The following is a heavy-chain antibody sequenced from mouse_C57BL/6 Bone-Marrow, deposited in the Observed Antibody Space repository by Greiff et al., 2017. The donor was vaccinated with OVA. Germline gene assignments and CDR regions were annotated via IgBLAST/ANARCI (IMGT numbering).Heavy chain of an antibody. CDR3: ARHGYYVRFLDY. CDR2: ISNGGGST. CDR1: GFTFSDYY. D-gene: IGHD2-3*01. J-gene: IGHJ2*01. Sequence: EVMLVESGGGLVQPGGSLKLSCAASGFTFSDYYMYWVRQTPEKRLEWVAYISNGGGSTYYPDTVKGRFTISRDNAKNTLYLQMSRLQSEDTAMYYCARHGYYVRFLDYWGQGTTLTVSS. V-gene: IGHV5-12*01.